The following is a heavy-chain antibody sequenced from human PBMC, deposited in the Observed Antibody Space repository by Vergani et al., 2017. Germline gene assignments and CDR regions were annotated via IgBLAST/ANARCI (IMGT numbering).Heavy chain of an antibody. D-gene: IGHD1-20*01. CDR1: GFTFSSYA. Sequence: VQLVESGGGVVQPGRSLRLSCAASGFTFSSYAMSWVRQAPGKGLEWVSAISGSGGSTYYADSVKGRFTISRDNSKNTLYLQMNSLRAEDTAVYYCARVGGSDNWNSKGTFGRYFDYWGQGTLVTVSS. CDR3: ARVGGSDNWNSKGTFGRYFDY. J-gene: IGHJ4*02. V-gene: IGHV3-23*04. CDR2: ISGSGGST.